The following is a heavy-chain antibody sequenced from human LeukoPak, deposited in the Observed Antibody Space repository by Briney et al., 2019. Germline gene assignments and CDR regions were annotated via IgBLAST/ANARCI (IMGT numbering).Heavy chain of an antibody. CDR2: VSHDGSNK. CDR3: ARGLDYDFWSGRDF. D-gene: IGHD3-3*01. CDR1: GFTFSSYS. J-gene: IGHJ4*02. Sequence: PGGSLRLSCAASGFTFSSYSMNWVRQAPGRGLEWMAVVSHDGSNKHYADSVQGRFTISRDNSKNTLYLQMNSLLPEDTALYYCARGLDYDFWSGRDFWGQGTLVTVPS. V-gene: IGHV3-30*03.